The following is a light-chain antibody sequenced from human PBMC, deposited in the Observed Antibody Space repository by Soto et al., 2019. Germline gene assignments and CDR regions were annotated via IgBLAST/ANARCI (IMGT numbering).Light chain of an antibody. CDR2: VAS. V-gene: IGKV3-20*01. J-gene: IGKJ2*01. Sequence: ELVLTQSPGTLSLSPGERATLSCRANESVRNNSLAWYQQQPGQPPRLLIFVASSRATGIPDRITGIGSGADFSLPISRLEPADFAVYFCHHYGYGADTFGQGTKLEIK. CDR3: HHYGYGADT. CDR1: ESVRNNS.